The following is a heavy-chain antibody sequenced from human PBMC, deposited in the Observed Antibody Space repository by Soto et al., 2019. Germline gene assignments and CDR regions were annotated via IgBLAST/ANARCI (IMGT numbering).Heavy chain of an antibody. D-gene: IGHD5-18*01. Sequence: QVQLVQSGPEVKKPGSSVKVSCKASGDNFNSYVITWVRQAPGQGLEWLGGIITAFGTTSYAQNFQDRLTITADEAATTDHMELSSLTSDDTAMYYCTRSYGYTCGGSLDNWGQGTLVTVSS. CDR2: IITAFGTT. CDR1: GDNFNSYV. CDR3: TRSYGYTCGGSLDN. J-gene: IGHJ4*02. V-gene: IGHV1-69*01.